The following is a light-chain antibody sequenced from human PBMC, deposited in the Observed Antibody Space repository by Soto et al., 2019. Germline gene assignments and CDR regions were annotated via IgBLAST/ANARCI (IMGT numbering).Light chain of an antibody. V-gene: IGKV1-5*01. CDR2: DAS. Sequence: DIQMTQSPYTLSASVGDRVTITCRASQSISTLLAWFQQKPGKAPKFLIYDASSLDTGVPSRFSGSGSGTEFTLTTSGLQPDDFPTYYCQQYNSYPATFGQGTKV. CDR1: QSISTL. J-gene: IGKJ1*01. CDR3: QQYNSYPAT.